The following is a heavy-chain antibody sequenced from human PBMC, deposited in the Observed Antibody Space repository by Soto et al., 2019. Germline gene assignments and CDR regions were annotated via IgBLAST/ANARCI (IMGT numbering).Heavy chain of an antibody. Sequence: QVQLEESGGGVVQPGRSLRLSXXXXXXTXNTYSMHWVRQPPGKGLEWLAAIWYDGTQKYYADSVKGRFIISRDNSKKTLYLEMNSLRAEDTAVYYCARAGGTTVTGLWHFDSWGQGTLVTVSS. D-gene: IGHD4-17*01. CDR1: XXTXNTYS. CDR3: ARAGGTTVTGLWHFDS. CDR2: IWYDGTQK. V-gene: IGHV3-33*01. J-gene: IGHJ4*02.